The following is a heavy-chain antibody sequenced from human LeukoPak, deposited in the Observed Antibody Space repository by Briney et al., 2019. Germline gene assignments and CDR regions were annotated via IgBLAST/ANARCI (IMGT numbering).Heavy chain of an antibody. J-gene: IGHJ4*02. Sequence: PGGSLRLSCAASGLSFSSYGMHWVRQAPGKGLEWVAFIRYDGSNKYYADSVKGRFTIPRDNSKNTLYLQMNSLRAEDTAVYYCAKNGPPSTVIRYFDYWGQGTLVTVSS. CDR2: IRYDGSNK. CDR1: GLSFSSYG. D-gene: IGHD4-17*01. CDR3: AKNGPPSTVIRYFDY. V-gene: IGHV3-30*02.